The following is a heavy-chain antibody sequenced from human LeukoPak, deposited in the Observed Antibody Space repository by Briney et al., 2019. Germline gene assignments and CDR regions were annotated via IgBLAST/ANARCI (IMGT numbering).Heavy chain of an antibody. J-gene: IGHJ6*03. CDR2: ISAYNGNT. CDR3: ARDGPIAAAGPKIYYYYMDV. V-gene: IGHV1-18*01. CDR1: GYTFTSYG. D-gene: IGHD6-13*01. Sequence: ASVKVSCKASGYTFTSYGISWVRQAPGQGLEWMGWISAYNGNTNYAQKLQGRVTMTTDTSTGTAYMELRSLRSDDTAVYYCARDGPIAAAGPKIYYYYMDVWGKGTTVTVSS.